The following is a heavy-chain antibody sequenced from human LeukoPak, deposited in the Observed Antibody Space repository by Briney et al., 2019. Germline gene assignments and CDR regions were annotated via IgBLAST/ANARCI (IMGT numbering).Heavy chain of an antibody. CDR2: INPNSGGT. Sequence: GASVKVSCTASGYAFTGYYMHWVRQAPGHGLEWMGWINPNSGGTNYAQKFQGRVTMTRDTSISTAYMELSRLRSDDTAVYYCARGTVYYDFFGDGDYWGQGTLVTVSS. CDR1: GYAFTGYY. CDR3: ARGTVYYDFFGDGDY. D-gene: IGHD3-3*01. V-gene: IGHV1-2*02. J-gene: IGHJ4*02.